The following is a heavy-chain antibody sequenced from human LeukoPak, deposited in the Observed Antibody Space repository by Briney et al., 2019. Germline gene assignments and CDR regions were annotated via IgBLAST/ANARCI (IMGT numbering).Heavy chain of an antibody. CDR2: INPNSGGT. Sequence: ASVKVSCKASGYTFTGYYMHWVRQAPGQGLEWMGRINPNSGGTNYAQKFQGRVTMTRDTSISTAYMELSSLRSEDTAVYYCARDPYCSSTSCYTLRGTEFDYWGQGTLVTVSS. V-gene: IGHV1-2*06. CDR3: ARDPYCSSTSCYTLRGTEFDY. CDR1: GYTFTGYY. D-gene: IGHD2-2*02. J-gene: IGHJ4*02.